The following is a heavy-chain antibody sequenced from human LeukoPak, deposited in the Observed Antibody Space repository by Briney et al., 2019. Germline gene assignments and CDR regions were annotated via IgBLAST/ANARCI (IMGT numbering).Heavy chain of an antibody. J-gene: IGHJ4*02. Sequence: PSETLSLTCAVYGGSFSGNYWSWIRQPPGKGLEWMGEINHSGSTNYNPSLKSRVTISVDTSKNQFSLKLSSVTAADTAVYYCARVTDYEIDYWGQGTLVTVSS. D-gene: IGHD4-17*01. V-gene: IGHV4-34*01. CDR3: ARVTDYEIDY. CDR1: GGSFSGNY. CDR2: INHSGST.